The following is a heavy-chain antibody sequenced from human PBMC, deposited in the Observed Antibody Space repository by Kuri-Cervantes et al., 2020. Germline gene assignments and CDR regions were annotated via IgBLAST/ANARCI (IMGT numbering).Heavy chain of an antibody. CDR2: ISWNSGSI. D-gene: IGHD3-22*01. CDR1: GFTFDDYA. CDR3: AKEGDYYDSGGYYDLDY. V-gene: IGHV3-9*01. J-gene: IGHJ4*02. Sequence: GGSLSLSCAASGFTFDDYAMHWVRQAPGKGLEWVSGISWNSGSIGYADSVKGRFTISRDNAKNSLYLQMHSLRAEDTAVYYCAKEGDYYDSGGYYDLDYWGQGTLVTVSS.